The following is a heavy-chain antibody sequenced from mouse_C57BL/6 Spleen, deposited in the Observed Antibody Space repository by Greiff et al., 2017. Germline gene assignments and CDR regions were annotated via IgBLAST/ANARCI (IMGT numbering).Heavy chain of an antibody. J-gene: IGHJ2*01. CDR1: GFTFSDYG. D-gene: IGHD2-2*01. CDR2: ISSGSSTI. V-gene: IGHV5-17*01. CDR3: ARRAVTTNFDY. Sequence: EVQLVESGGGLVKPGGSLKLSCAASGFTFSDYGMHWVRQAPEKGLEWVAYISSGSSTIYYADTVKGRFTISRDNAENTLFLQMTSLRSEDTAMYYCARRAVTTNFDYWGQGTTLTVSS.